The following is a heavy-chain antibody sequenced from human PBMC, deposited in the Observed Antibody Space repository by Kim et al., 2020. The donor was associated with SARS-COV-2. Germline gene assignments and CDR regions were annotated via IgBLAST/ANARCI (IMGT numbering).Heavy chain of an antibody. Sequence: GGSLRLSCAASGFNFSNYGMHWVRQAPGKGLEWVAVIWYDGSNKYYVDSVKGRFTISRDNSKNTLYLQMNSLRAEDTAVYYCVRESYSSGWSANYFDYWGQGTLLTVSS. CDR1: GFNFSNYG. V-gene: IGHV3-33*01. CDR3: VRESYSSGWSANYFDY. J-gene: IGHJ4*02. CDR2: IWYDGSNK. D-gene: IGHD6-25*01.